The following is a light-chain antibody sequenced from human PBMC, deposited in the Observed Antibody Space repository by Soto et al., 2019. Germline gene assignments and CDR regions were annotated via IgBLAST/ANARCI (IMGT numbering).Light chain of an antibody. CDR3: QQSYSHPRT. V-gene: IGKV1-39*01. J-gene: IGKJ1*01. CDR1: QRISIY. CDR2: APS. Sequence: DIQMTQSPSSLSTSLGDTVTITCRASQRISIYLTWSQQRPGKAPKLLIYAPSSLQSGVPSRFSGSGSWTDFTLTISTLQPDYFATYYFQQSYSHPRTFGQGTQVEIK.